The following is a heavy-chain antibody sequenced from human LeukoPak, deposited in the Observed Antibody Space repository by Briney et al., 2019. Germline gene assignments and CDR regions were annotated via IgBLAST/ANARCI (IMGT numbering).Heavy chain of an antibody. CDR3: ASPSGSYSAGYFDY. V-gene: IGHV1-69*04. Sequence: SVKVSCKASGGTFSSYAISWVRQAPGQGLEWMGRIIPILGIANYAQKFQGRVTITADKSTSTAYMELSSLRSEGTAVYYCASPSGSYSAGYFDYWGQGTLVIVSS. CDR2: IIPILGIA. J-gene: IGHJ4*02. D-gene: IGHD1-26*01. CDR1: GGTFSSYA.